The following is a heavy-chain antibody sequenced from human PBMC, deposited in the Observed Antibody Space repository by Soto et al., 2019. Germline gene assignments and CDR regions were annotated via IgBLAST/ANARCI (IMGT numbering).Heavy chain of an antibody. V-gene: IGHV1-69*06. J-gene: IGHJ6*01. D-gene: IGHD6-6*01. CDR2: IIPIFGTA. CDR1: GGTFSSYA. Sequence: EASVKVSCKASGGTFSSYAISWVRQAPGQGLEWMGGIIPIFGTANYAQKFQGRVTITADKSTSIAYMELSSLRSEDTAVYYCARGAARPSYYYYGMDVWGQGTTVTVSS. CDR3: ARGAARPSYYYYGMDV.